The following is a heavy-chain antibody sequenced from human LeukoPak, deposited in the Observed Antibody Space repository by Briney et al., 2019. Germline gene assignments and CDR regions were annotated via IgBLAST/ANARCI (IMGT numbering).Heavy chain of an antibody. J-gene: IGHJ4*02. CDR2: IYNSGST. CDR3: ARSYCGGHCRFDY. CDR1: GYSISSGYY. V-gene: IGHV4-38-2*01. Sequence: PSETLSLTCAVSGYSISSGYYWGWIRQPPGKGLEWIGSIYNSGSTYYTPPLKSRVTISVDTSKKQFSQKLSAFTAADTAVYYCARSYCGGHCRFDYWGQGTLVTVSS. D-gene: IGHD2-21*01.